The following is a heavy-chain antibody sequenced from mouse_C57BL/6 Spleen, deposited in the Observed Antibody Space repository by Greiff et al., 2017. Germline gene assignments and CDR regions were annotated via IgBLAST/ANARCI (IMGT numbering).Heavy chain of an antibody. J-gene: IGHJ4*01. Sequence: EVQLVESGGGLVKPGGSLKLSCAASGFTFSDSGLHWVRQAPEKGLEWVAYISSGSSTIYYADTVKGRFTISRDNAKNTLFLQMTSRRSEDTAMYYCARGVYDYDGIYYAMDYWGQGTSVTVSS. CDR1: GFTFSDSG. D-gene: IGHD2-4*01. CDR2: ISSGSSTI. CDR3: ARGVYDYDGIYYAMDY. V-gene: IGHV5-17*01.